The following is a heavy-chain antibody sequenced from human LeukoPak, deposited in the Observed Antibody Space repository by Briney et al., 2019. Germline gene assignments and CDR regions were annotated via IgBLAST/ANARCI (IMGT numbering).Heavy chain of an antibody. J-gene: IGHJ4*02. CDR2: ISYDGSNK. CDR1: GFSFSSYA. Sequence: PGGSLRLSCAASGFSFSSYAMHWVRQAPGKGLEWVALISYDGSNKYYADSVKGRFTISRDNSKNTLYLQMNSLRAEDTAVYYCARERRWELFFDYWGQGTLVTVSS. CDR3: ARERRWELFFDY. V-gene: IGHV3-30*03. D-gene: IGHD1-26*01.